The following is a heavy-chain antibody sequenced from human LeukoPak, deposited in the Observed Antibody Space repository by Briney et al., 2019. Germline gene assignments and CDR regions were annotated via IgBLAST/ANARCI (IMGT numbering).Heavy chain of an antibody. CDR1: GFTLSTYA. Sequence: PGGSLRLSCAASGFTLSTYAMSWVRQTPGKGLEWVAATSSSDAGTYHADSVRGRFTISRDNSKNTLYLQMNSLRAEDTAVYYCARDAVDIVVVPAANDYYYYMDVWGKGTTVTVSS. J-gene: IGHJ6*03. D-gene: IGHD2-2*01. CDR3: ARDAVDIVVVPAANDYYYYMDV. V-gene: IGHV3-23*01. CDR2: TSSSDAGT.